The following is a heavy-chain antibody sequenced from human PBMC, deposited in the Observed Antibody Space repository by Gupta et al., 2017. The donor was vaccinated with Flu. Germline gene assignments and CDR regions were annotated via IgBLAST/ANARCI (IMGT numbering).Heavy chain of an antibody. J-gene: IGHJ4*02. CDR1: GFTLDDYA. CDR3: ARAPFYDATSGYYFDY. D-gene: IGHD3-22*01. Sequence: EVLLAGSGGGLVNPGRSLRLSCTASGFTLDDYAMPWFRQAPGKGLEWVGVIRSKAYDGTTDYAASVKGRFTSSRDDSKSISYLQMNSLKTEDTAMYYCARAPFYDATSGYYFDYWGQGTLVTVSS. V-gene: IGHV3-49*05. CDR2: IRSKAYDGTT.